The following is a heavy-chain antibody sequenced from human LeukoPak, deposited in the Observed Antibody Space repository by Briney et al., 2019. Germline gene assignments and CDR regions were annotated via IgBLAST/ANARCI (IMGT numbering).Heavy chain of an antibody. V-gene: IGHV1-2*02. CDR3: ARGSAYDYRAFDI. CDR1: GYIFTGYY. CDR2: INPSSGGT. J-gene: IGHJ3*02. Sequence: ASVKVSCTASGYIFTGYYMHWVRQAPGQGLEWMGWINPSSGGTDYAQKFQGRVTMSRDTSITTAYLELSSLRSDDTAVYYCARGSAYDYRAFDIWGQGTTVTVSS. D-gene: IGHD5-12*01.